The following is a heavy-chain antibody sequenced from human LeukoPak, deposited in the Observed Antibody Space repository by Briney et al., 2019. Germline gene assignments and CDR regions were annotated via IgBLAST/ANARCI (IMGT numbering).Heavy chain of an antibody. Sequence: PSETLSLTCTVSGASITSSFYDWGWIRQPPGKGLEWIGSINYSGSTYYNPSLKSRVTISVDTSKNRFSLRLSSVTAADTAVYYCARVTGYMIEDYFDYWGQGTLVTVSS. D-gene: IGHD3-22*01. CDR3: ARVTGYMIEDYFDY. CDR1: GASITSSFYD. CDR2: INYSGST. V-gene: IGHV4-39*07. J-gene: IGHJ4*02.